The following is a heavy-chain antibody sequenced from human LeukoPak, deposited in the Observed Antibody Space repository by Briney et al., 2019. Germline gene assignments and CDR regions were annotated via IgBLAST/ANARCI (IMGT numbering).Heavy chain of an antibody. CDR1: GYTLTSYY. Sequence: VASVTVSCTASGYTLTSYYMHWVRQAPGQGLEWMGIINPSGGSTSYAQKFQGRVAMTRDTSTSTVYMELSSLRSEDTAVYYCARDRIMTTVTTGGYWGQGTLVTVSS. J-gene: IGHJ4*02. D-gene: IGHD4-17*01. CDR3: ARDRIMTTVTTGGY. CDR2: INPSGGST. V-gene: IGHV1-46*01.